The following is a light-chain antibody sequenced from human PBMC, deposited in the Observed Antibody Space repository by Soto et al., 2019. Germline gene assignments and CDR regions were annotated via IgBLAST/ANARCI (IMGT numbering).Light chain of an antibody. CDR2: HVS. CDR1: SSDVGGYNY. CDR3: SAYTNTNPVI. J-gene: IGLJ2*01. V-gene: IGLV2-14*01. Sequence: QSVLTQPASVSGSPGQSITISCTGTSSDVGGYNYVSWYQQHPGKAPKLMIHHVSHQPSGVSDRFSGSKSGDTASLTISGLQAEDEADYYCSAYTNTNPVIFGGGTKLTVL.